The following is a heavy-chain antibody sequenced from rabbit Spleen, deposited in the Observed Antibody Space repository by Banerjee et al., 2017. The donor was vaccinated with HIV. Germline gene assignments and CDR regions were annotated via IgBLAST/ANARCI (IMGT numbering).Heavy chain of an antibody. CDR2: VYAGSSGST. J-gene: IGHJ6*01. Sequence: QSLEVSGGGLVKPGASLTLTCKASGFSFNSGHDMRWVRQAPGKGLEWIACVYAGSSGSTYSATWAKGRFTISKTSSTTVTLQMTSLTAADTATYFCARDTGSSFSTYGMDLWGQGTLVTVS. V-gene: IGHV1S40*01. CDR3: ARDTGSSFSTYGMDL. D-gene: IGHD8-1*01. CDR1: GFSFNSGHD.